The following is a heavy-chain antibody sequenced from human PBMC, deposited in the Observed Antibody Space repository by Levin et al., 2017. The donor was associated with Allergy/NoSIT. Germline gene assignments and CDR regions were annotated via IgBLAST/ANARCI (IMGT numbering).Heavy chain of an antibody. CDR1: GGTFSSYA. D-gene: IGHD6-6*01. CDR2: IIPIFGTA. J-gene: IGHJ5*02. CDR3: ARDYSSSYNNWFEGP. V-gene: IGHV1-69*13. Sequence: SVKVSCKASGGTFSSYAISWVRQAPGQGLEWMGGIIPIFGTANYAQKFQGRVTITADESTSTAYMELSSLRSEDTAVYYCARDYSSSYNNWFEGPWGQGTLVTVSS.